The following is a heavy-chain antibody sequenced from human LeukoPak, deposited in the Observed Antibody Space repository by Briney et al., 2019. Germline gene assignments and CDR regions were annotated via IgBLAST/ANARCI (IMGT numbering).Heavy chain of an antibody. Sequence: ASVKVSCTASGYTFNNYYMYWVRQAPGQGLEWMGMINPSGGGTSYAQKFQGRVTMTRDTSTRTVYMEVSSLKPEDTAVYYCARQGAYSSAIGMGYWGQGTLVTVSS. CDR2: INPSGGGT. CDR3: ARQGAYSSAIGMGY. CDR1: GYTFNNYY. D-gene: IGHD6-19*01. V-gene: IGHV1-46*02. J-gene: IGHJ4*02.